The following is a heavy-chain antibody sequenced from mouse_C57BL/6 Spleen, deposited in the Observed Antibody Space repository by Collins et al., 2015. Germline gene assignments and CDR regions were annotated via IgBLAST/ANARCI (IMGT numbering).Heavy chain of an antibody. CDR2: IDPKSGGS. J-gene: IGHJ1*01. Sequence: QVQLQQPGAELVKSGASVRLSCKASGYTFTSYLMHWVKQRPGRGLEWIGRIDPKSGGSKYNEKFKSKATLTVDTPSSTAYLQLSSLTSEDSAVYYCARRLYYGNYKYFDVWGARTTVTVSS. V-gene: IGHV1-72*01. CDR3: ARRLYYGNYKYFDV. CDR1: GYTFTSYL. D-gene: IGHD2-1*01.